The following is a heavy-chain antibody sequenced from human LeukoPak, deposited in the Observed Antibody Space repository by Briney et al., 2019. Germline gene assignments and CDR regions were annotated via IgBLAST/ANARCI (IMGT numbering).Heavy chain of an antibody. CDR3: ARALGITMIVAFPYYFDY. V-gene: IGHV4-34*01. CDR2: INHSGST. CDR1: GGSFSGYY. Sequence: SETLSLTCAVYGGSFSGYYWSWIRQPPGKGLEWIGEINHSGSTNYNPSLKSRVTISVDTSKNQFSLKLSSVTAADTAVYYCARALGITMIVAFPYYFDYWGQGTLVTVSS. J-gene: IGHJ4*02. D-gene: IGHD3-22*01.